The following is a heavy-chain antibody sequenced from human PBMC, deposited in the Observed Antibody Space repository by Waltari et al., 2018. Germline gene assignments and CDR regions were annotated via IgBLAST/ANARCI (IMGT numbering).Heavy chain of an antibody. CDR1: GFSISSGHY. CDR3: SRDGRDAFDY. J-gene: IGHJ4*02. CDR2: FYHDGNT. V-gene: IGHV4-38-2*02. Sequence: QVQLQESGPRLVKPSETLSLTCGVSGFSISSGHYWGLIRQPPGKGLEWVGSFYHDGNTYYNPSLKGRVTMSVNTSKNQFPLRLNSVTAADTAVYFCSRDGRDAFDYWGRGILVTVSS.